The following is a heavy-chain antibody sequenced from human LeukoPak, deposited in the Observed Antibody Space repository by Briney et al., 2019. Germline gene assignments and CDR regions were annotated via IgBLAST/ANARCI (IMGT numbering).Heavy chain of an antibody. CDR2: ISGSSGII. Sequence: QPGGSLRLSCAASGFTFNTYTMNWDRQAPGKGLVWVSYISGSSGIIDYADSVKGRFTISRDNSKNTLYLQMNSLRAEDTAVYYCAKDMYRRHYDTPPRAFDIWGQGTMATVSS. CDR3: AKDMYRRHYDTPPRAFDI. D-gene: IGHD3-22*01. CDR1: GFTFNTYT. J-gene: IGHJ3*02. V-gene: IGHV3-23*01.